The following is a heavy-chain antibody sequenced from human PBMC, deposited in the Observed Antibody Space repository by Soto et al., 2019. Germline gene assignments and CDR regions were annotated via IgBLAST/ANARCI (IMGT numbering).Heavy chain of an antibody. CDR1: GFTFSSYA. CDR2: ISGSGGST. Sequence: EVQLLESGGGLVQPGGSLRLSCAASGFTFSSYAMSWVRQAPGKGLEWVSTISGSGGSTYYADSVKGRFTISRDNSKSTLYRQMNSLIAEDTAVYYCAKDGEGYTSGWYGADYWGQGTLVTVSS. V-gene: IGHV3-23*01. CDR3: AKDGEGYTSGWYGADY. J-gene: IGHJ4*02. D-gene: IGHD6-19*01.